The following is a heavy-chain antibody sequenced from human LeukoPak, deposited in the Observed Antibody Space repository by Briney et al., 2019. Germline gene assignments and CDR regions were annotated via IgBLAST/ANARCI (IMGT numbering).Heavy chain of an antibody. CDR2: ISSSSSYI. V-gene: IGHV3-21*01. CDR1: GFTFSSYS. J-gene: IGHJ4*02. Sequence: PGGSLRLSCAASGFTFSSYSMNWVRQAPGKGLEGVSSISSSSSYIYYADSVKGRFTISRDNAKNSLYLQMNSLRAEDTAVYYCARDRGITGTTSLDYWGQGTLVTVSS. D-gene: IGHD1-20*01. CDR3: ARDRGITGTTSLDY.